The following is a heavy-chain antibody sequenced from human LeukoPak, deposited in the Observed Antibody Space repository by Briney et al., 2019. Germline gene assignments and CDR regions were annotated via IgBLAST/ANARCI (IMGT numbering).Heavy chain of an antibody. Sequence: GGSLRLSCAASGFTFSSYGMHWVRQAPGKGLEWVAYIQYDGSNQQYADSVKGRFSISRDRSKNIPYLQMNSLRPEDTAVYYCANWGRFDPWGQGTLVTVSS. D-gene: IGHD3-16*01. J-gene: IGHJ5*02. CDR3: ANWGRFDP. CDR1: GFTFSSYG. V-gene: IGHV3-30*02. CDR2: IQYDGSNQ.